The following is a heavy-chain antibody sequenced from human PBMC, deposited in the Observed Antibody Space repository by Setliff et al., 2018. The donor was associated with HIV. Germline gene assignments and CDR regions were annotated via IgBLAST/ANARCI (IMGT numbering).Heavy chain of an antibody. CDR3: ARDGEEYVNGWYWWADYYYYGMDV. D-gene: IGHD2-8*02. CDR2: IKQDGSEK. V-gene: IGHV3-7*01. CDR1: GFSFSSYW. J-gene: IGHJ6*02. Sequence: GGSLRLSCEASGFSFSSYWMSWVRQAPGKGLEWVANIKQDGSEKHYMGSVKGRFTISRDNANNSLFLQMDSLRVEGTAVYYCARDGEEYVNGWYWWADYYYYGMDVWGQGTTVTVSS.